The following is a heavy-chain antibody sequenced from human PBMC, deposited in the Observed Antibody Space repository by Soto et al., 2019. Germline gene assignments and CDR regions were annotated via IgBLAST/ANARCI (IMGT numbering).Heavy chain of an antibody. V-gene: IGHV3-9*01. J-gene: IGHJ3*02. D-gene: IGHD3-3*01. CDR2: ISWNSGSR. CDR3: AKIIGGTIFGVVLSFDI. CDR1: GFTFDDYA. Sequence: GGSLRLSCAASGFTFDDYAMHWVRQAPGKGLEWVSGISWNSGSRGYADSVKGRFTISRDNAKNSLYLQMNSLRAEDTALYYCAKIIGGTIFGVVLSFDIWGQGTMVTVSS.